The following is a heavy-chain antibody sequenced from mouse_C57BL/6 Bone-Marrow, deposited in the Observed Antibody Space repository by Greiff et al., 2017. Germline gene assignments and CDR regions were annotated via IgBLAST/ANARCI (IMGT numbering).Heavy chain of an antibody. D-gene: IGHD2-2*01. V-gene: IGHV5-15*01. CDR1: GFTFSDYG. Sequence: EVQVVESGGGLVQPGGSLKLSCAASGFTFSDYGMAWVRQAPRKGPEWVAFISNLAYSIYYADTVTGRFTISRENAKNTLYLEMSSLRSEDTAMYYCARRVIEDYAMDYWGQGTSVTVSS. CDR3: ARRVIEDYAMDY. J-gene: IGHJ4*01. CDR2: ISNLAYSI.